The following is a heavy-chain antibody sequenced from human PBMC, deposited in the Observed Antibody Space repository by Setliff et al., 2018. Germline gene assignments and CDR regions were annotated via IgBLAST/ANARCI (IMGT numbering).Heavy chain of an antibody. J-gene: IGHJ2*01. D-gene: IGHD2-21*01. CDR2: INQSGSA. V-gene: IGHV4-34*01. Sequence: PSETLSLTCGVHGGSFSGYQWTWIRQPPGKGLEWIGEINQSGSANYNPSLKSRASLSVDTSEKQLSLTLNSVTVADTAVYYCAGAQVVFAISAPAWYFEIWGRGTQVTVSS. CDR3: AGAQVVFAISAPAWYFEI. CDR1: GGSFSGYQ.